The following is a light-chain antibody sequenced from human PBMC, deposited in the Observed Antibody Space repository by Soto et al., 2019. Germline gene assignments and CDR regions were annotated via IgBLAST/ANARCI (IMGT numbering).Light chain of an antibody. CDR1: QSIFTW. Sequence: DIQMTQSPSTLSASVGDRVTVTCRASQSIFTWLAWYQQKPGKTPKLLIYEASSLKSGVPPRFSGSGSGTEFTLTISSLQPDDFATYYCQQYSTFSTFGQGTKVEIK. CDR2: EAS. V-gene: IGKV1-5*03. J-gene: IGKJ1*01. CDR3: QQYSTFST.